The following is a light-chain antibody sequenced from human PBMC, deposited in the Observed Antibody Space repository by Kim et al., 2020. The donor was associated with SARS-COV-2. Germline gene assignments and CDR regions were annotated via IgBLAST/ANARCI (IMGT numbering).Light chain of an antibody. CDR2: GAS. V-gene: IGKV3-20*01. CDR1: QSVSSSY. CDR3: QHYGSSPWT. J-gene: IGKJ1*01. Sequence: SPGERATLACRASQSVSSSYLAWYQQKPGQAPRLLIYGASSRATGIPDRFSGSGSGTDFTLTISRLEPEDFAGYYCQHYGSSPWTFGQGAKVDIK.